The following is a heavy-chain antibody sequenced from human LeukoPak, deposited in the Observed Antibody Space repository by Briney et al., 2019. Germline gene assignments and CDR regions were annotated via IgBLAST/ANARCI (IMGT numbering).Heavy chain of an antibody. D-gene: IGHD6-19*01. CDR1: GFTFSSCA. V-gene: IGHV3-30*04. J-gene: IGHJ3*02. CDR3: AKEWLVAPDAFDI. CDR2: ISYDGSNK. Sequence: GGSLRLSCAASGFTFSSCAMHWVRQAPSKGLEWVAVISYDGSNKYYADSVKGRFTISRDNSKNTLYLQMNSLRAEDTAVYYCAKEWLVAPDAFDIWGQGTMVTVSS.